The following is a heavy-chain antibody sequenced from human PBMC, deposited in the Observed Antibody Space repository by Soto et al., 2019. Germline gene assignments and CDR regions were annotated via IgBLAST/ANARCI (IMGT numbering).Heavy chain of an antibody. V-gene: IGHV3-23*01. CDR2: ISISGDAA. D-gene: IGHD2-15*01. Sequence: DVQVLESGGGLVQPGGSLRLSCAPSGFTFSVSDMTWVRQAPGKGLEWVSSISISGDAAYYADSVKGRFTISRDNSKNTLYLQMSSLRAEDTAVYYCEKLVSQAHFDYWARGGLVTVSS. CDR1: GFTFSVSD. CDR3: EKLVSQAHFDY. J-gene: IGHJ4*02.